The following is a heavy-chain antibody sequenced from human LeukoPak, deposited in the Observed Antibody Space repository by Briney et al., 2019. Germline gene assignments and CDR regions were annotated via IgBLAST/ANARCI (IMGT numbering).Heavy chain of an antibody. CDR3: AELGITMIGGV. D-gene: IGHD3-10*02. CDR2: IKQDGSEK. V-gene: IGHV3-7*01. CDR1: GFTFSSYW. Sequence: GGSLRLSCAASGFTFSSYWMSWVRQAPGKGLEWVANIKQDGSEKYYVGSVKGRFTISRDNARNSLYLQMNSLRAEDTAVYYCAELGITMIGGVWGKGTTVTISS. J-gene: IGHJ6*04.